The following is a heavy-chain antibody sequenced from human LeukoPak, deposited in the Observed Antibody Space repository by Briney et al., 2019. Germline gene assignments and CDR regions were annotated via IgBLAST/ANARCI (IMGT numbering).Heavy chain of an antibody. CDR3: ARGPPYVDTAMVRAFDI. Sequence: GASVKVSCKASGYTFTSYGISWVRQAPGQGLERMGWISAYNGNTNYAQKLQGRVTMTTDTSTSTAYMELRRLRSDDTAVYYCARGPPYVDTAMVRAFDIWGQGTMVTVSS. CDR2: ISAYNGNT. V-gene: IGHV1-18*01. CDR1: GYTFTSYG. D-gene: IGHD5-18*01. J-gene: IGHJ3*02.